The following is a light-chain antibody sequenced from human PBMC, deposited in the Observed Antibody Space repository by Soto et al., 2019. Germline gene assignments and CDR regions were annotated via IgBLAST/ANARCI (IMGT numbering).Light chain of an antibody. CDR2: DAA. CDR1: QSVTYN. CDR3: QQRTIWPLT. Sequence: EIVLTQSPATLSLSPGERATLSCRASQSVTYNLAWYQQKPGQAPRLLIYDAANRATGIPARFGGRGSGTDFTLTIVSLEPEDSAVYYCQQRTIWPLTFGGGTRVEIK. V-gene: IGKV3-11*01. J-gene: IGKJ4*01.